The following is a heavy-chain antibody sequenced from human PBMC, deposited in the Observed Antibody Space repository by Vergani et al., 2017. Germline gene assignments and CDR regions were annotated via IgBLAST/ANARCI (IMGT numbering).Heavy chain of an antibody. D-gene: IGHD2-2*01. CDR2: LSASDRRT. Sequence: EVQLLESGGDLVQPGGSLRLSCAASGFTFIMHAMSWVRQAPGKGLEWVSTLSASDRRTHYADSVKGRFTISRDNSKNTLYLQMTDLRAEDTATYYCAKGFGSTSCPYGGGAFDVWGHGTMVTVSS. J-gene: IGHJ3*01. V-gene: IGHV3-23*01. CDR1: GFTFIMHA. CDR3: AKGFGSTSCPYGGGAFDV.